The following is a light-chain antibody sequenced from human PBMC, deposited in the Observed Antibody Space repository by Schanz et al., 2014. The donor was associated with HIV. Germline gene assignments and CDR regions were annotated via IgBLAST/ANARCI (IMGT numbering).Light chain of an antibody. V-gene: IGKV3-20*01. J-gene: IGKJ4*01. CDR2: GAS. Sequence: EIVLTQSPGTLSLSPGERATLSCRASQSISSSYLVWYQQKPGQAPRLLIYGASSRATGIPARFSGSGSGTDFTLTISRLEPEDFAVYYCQQYNNWPPLTFGGGTKVQIK. CDR3: QQYNNWPPLT. CDR1: QSISSSY.